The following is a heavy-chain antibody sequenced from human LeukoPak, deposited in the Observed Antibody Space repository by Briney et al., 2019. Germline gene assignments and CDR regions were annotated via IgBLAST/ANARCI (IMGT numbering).Heavy chain of an antibody. J-gene: IGHJ3*02. CDR3: ARGYSGSYFDAFDI. Sequence: ASVKVSCKASGYTFTSYGISWVRQAPGQGLEGMGWISAYNGNTNYAQKLQGRVTMTTDTSTSTAYMELRSLRSDDTAVYYCARGYSGSYFDAFDIWGQGTMVTVSS. V-gene: IGHV1-18*01. D-gene: IGHD1-26*01. CDR2: ISAYNGNT. CDR1: GYTFTSYG.